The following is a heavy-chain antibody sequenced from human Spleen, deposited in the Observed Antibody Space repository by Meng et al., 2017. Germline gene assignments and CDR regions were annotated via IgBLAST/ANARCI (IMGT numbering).Heavy chain of an antibody. D-gene: IGHD3-22*01. CDR2: ISYDGSNK. J-gene: IGHJ4*02. CDR1: GYTFTSYA. V-gene: IGHV3-30*04. Sequence: SCKASGYTFTSYAMHWVRQAPGKGLEWVAVISYDGSNKYYADSVKGRFTISRDNSKNTLYLQMNSLRAEDTAVYYCARGISYYYDSSGYLFYWGQGTLVTVSS. CDR3: ARGISYYYDSSGYLFY.